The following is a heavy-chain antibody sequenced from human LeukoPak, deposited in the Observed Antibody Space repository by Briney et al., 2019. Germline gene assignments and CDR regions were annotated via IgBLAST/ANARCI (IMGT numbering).Heavy chain of an antibody. CDR2: IYYSGST. D-gene: IGHD2-21*02. CDR3: ATIPVGDCGGDCYPDDAFDI. Sequence: SETLSLTCTVSGGSISSGSHYWSWIRQPPGKGLEWIGYIYYSGSTNYNPSLKSRVTISVDTSKNQFSLKLSSVTAADTAVYYCATIPVGDCGGDCYPDDAFDIWGQGTMVTVSS. J-gene: IGHJ3*02. V-gene: IGHV4-61*01. CDR1: GGSISSGSHY.